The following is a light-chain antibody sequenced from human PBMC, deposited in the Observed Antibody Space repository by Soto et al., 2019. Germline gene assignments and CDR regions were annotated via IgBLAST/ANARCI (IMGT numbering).Light chain of an antibody. V-gene: IGLV6-57*02. CDR1: SGSIASNY. CDR2: EDN. Sequence: NFMLTQPHSVSESPGKTVTISCTGSSGSIASNYVQWYQQRPGSAPTSVIYEDNQRPSGVPDRFSGSIDSSSNSASLTISGLQAEDEADYYCCSYVDTDTWVFGGGTKLTVL. CDR3: CSYVDTDTWV. J-gene: IGLJ3*02.